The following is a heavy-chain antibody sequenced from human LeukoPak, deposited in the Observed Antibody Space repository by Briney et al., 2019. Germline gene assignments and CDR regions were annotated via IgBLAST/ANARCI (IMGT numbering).Heavy chain of an antibody. CDR2: IFYSGNT. CDR3: ARGSDSSSWYRVDY. CDR1: GSSISSGAYY. Sequence: SQTLSLTCTVSGSSISSGAYYWSWIRQPPGKGLEWIGYIFYSGNTYYNPSLTSRVTISVDTSKNQFSLKLSSVTAADTAVYYCARGSDSSSWYRVDYRGQGALVTVSS. D-gene: IGHD6-13*01. J-gene: IGHJ4*02. V-gene: IGHV4-30-4*01.